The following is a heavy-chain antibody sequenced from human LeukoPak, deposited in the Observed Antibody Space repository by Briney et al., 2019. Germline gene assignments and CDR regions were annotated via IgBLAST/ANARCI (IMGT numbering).Heavy chain of an antibody. J-gene: IGHJ6*03. V-gene: IGHV4-39*01. Sequence: PSETLSLTCTVFGGSISSSSYYWGWIRQPPGKGLEWIGSIYYSGSTYYNPSLKSRVTISVDTSKNQFSLKLSSVTAADTAVYYCARMGYCSSTSCPKTYYYYYYYMDVWGKGTTVTVSS. CDR1: GGSISSSSYY. D-gene: IGHD2-2*01. CDR2: IYYSGST. CDR3: ARMGYCSSTSCPKTYYYYYYYMDV.